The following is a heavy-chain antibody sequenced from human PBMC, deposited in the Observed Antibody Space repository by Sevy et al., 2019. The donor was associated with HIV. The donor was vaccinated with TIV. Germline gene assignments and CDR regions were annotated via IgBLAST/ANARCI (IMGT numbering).Heavy chain of an antibody. Sequence: ASVKVSCKASGYTFTGYYMHWVRQAPGQGLEWMGWINPNSGGTNYAQKFQGRVTMTRDTSISTAYMELSRLRSDDTAVYYCARDTSHCTSGVCYYYGMDVWGQGTTVTVSS. CDR1: GYTFTGYY. CDR2: INPNSGGT. V-gene: IGHV1-2*02. CDR3: ARDTSHCTSGVCYYYGMDV. J-gene: IGHJ6*02. D-gene: IGHD2-8*01.